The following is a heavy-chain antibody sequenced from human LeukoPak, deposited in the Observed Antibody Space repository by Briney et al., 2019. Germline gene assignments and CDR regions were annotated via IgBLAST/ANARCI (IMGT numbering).Heavy chain of an antibody. CDR3: ARDPRDWYFDL. CDR2: IYYSGST. V-gene: IGHV4-59*12. CDR1: GDSISTYY. Sequence: SETLSLTCTVSGDSISTYYWSWIRQPPGKGLEWIGYIYYSGSTNYNPSLKSRVTISVDTSKNQFSLKLSSVTAAHTAVYYCARDPRDWYFDLWGRGTLVTVSS. J-gene: IGHJ2*01.